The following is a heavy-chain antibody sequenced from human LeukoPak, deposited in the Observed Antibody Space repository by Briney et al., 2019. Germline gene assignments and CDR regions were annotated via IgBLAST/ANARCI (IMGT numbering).Heavy chain of an antibody. CDR3: AKHSSYYYDSSGYYQG. Sequence: GGSLRLSCAASGFTFSSYAMSWVRQAPGKGLEWVSAISGSGGSTYYADSVKGRFTISRDNSKSTLYLQMNSLRAEDTAVYYCAKHSSYYYDSSGYYQGWGQGTLVTVSS. V-gene: IGHV3-23*01. D-gene: IGHD3-22*01. CDR2: ISGSGGST. CDR1: GFTFSSYA. J-gene: IGHJ4*02.